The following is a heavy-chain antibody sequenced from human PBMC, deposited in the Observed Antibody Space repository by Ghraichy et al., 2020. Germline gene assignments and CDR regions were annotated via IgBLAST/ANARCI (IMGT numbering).Heavy chain of an antibody. D-gene: IGHD3-22*01. CDR1: GGSFSGYY. V-gene: IGHV4-34*01. CDR3: ARGRRITWGVVVTRSDYFDY. Sequence: SETLSLTCAVYGGSFSGYYWSWIRQPPGKGLEWIGEINHSGSTNYNPSLKSRVTISVDTSKNQFSLKLSSVTAADTAVYYCARGRRITWGVVVTRSDYFDYWGQGTLVTVSS. CDR2: INHSGST. J-gene: IGHJ4*02.